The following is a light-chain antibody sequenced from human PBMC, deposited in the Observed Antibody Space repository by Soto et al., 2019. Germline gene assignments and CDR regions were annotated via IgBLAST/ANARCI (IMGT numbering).Light chain of an antibody. CDR3: QQYGSSPRT. CDR2: GAS. Sequence: IVLTQSPGTLSLSPGERATLSCRASQSVSNSYLAWYQQKPGRAPRLLIYGASSRATGIPDRFSGSGSGTDFTLTITRLEPEDFVVYYCQQYGSSPRTFGQGTKVEIK. CDR1: QSVSNSY. V-gene: IGKV3-20*01. J-gene: IGKJ1*01.